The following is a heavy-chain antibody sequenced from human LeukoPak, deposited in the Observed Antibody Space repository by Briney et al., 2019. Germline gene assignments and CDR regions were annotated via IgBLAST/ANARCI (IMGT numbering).Heavy chain of an antibody. J-gene: IGHJ6*03. CDR3: ARANYDFWSGYGGYYYYYTDV. D-gene: IGHD3-3*01. Sequence: GGSLRLSCAASGFTFSTYWMNWVRQAPGKGLEWVANIKQDGSEKYYVDSVKGRFTISRDNAKNSLYLQMNSLRAEDTAVYYCARANYDFWSGYGGYYYYYTDVWGKGTTVTVSS. V-gene: IGHV3-7*01. CDR1: GFTFSTYW. CDR2: IKQDGSEK.